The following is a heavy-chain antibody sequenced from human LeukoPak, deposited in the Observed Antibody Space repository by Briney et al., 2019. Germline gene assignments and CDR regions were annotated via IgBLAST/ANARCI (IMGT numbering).Heavy chain of an antibody. Sequence: SETLSLTCAVYGGSFIGNYWSWIRQPPGKGLEWIGEINHSGSTNYNPSLKSRVTISVDTSKNQLSLKLSSVTAADSAAYYCARVGYYSDSWGQGNLVTVSS. V-gene: IGHV4-34*01. CDR3: ARVGYYSDS. CDR1: GGSFIGNY. D-gene: IGHD3-22*01. J-gene: IGHJ4*02. CDR2: INHSGST.